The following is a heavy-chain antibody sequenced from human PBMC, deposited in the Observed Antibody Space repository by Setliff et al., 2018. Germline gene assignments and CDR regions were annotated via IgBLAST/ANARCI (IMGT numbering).Heavy chain of an antibody. CDR2: IYYSGAT. V-gene: IGHV4-59*01. D-gene: IGHD3-22*01. J-gene: IGHJ4*02. Sequence: SETLSLTCSVSGDSINPYYWTWIRQPPGKGLEWTGFIYYSGATTYSPSLKSRVTISVDTSKNQFSLNLNSVTAADTAVYYCARYRNYFDSSGQTQYYFDYWGQGTLVTVSS. CDR1: GDSINPYY. CDR3: ARYRNYFDSSGQTQYYFDY.